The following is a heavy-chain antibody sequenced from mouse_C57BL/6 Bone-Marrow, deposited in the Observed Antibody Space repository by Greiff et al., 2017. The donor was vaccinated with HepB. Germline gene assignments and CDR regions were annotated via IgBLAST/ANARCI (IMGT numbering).Heavy chain of an antibody. CDR1: GYTFTSYW. Sequence: VQLQQPGAELVKPGASVKLSCKASGYTFTSYWMQWVKQRPGQGLEWIGEIDPSDSYTNYNQKFKGKATLTVDTSSSTAYMQLSSLTSEDSAVYYCARSDGLGTFDYWGQGTTLTVSS. J-gene: IGHJ2*01. D-gene: IGHD2-3*01. CDR2: IDPSDSYT. CDR3: ARSDGLGTFDY. V-gene: IGHV1-50*01.